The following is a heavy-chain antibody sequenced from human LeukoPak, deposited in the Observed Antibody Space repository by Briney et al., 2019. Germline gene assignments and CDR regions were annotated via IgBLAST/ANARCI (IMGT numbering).Heavy chain of an antibody. Sequence: PSETLSLTCAVYGGSFSGYYWSWIRQPPGKGLEWIGEINHSGSTNYNPSLKSRVTISVDTSKNRFSLKLSSVTAADTAVYYCARGREGRQLWRIVGATRGGYYFDYWGQGTLVTVSS. J-gene: IGHJ4*02. CDR3: ARGREGRQLWRIVGATRGGYYFDY. CDR1: GGSFSGYY. CDR2: INHSGST. V-gene: IGHV4-34*01. D-gene: IGHD1-26*01.